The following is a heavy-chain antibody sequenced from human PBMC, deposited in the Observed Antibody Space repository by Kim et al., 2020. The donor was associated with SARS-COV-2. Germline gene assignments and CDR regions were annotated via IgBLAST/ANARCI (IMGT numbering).Heavy chain of an antibody. CDR1: GGSISSSNW. J-gene: IGHJ5*02. D-gene: IGHD6-6*01. Sequence: SETLSLTCAVSGGSISSSNWWSWVRQPPGKGLEWIGEIYHSGSTNYNPSLKSRVTISVDKSKNQFSLKLSSVTAADTAVYYCAREGIEYSSSSFWFDPWGQGTLVTVSS. CDR2: IYHSGST. V-gene: IGHV4-4*02. CDR3: AREGIEYSSSSFWFDP.